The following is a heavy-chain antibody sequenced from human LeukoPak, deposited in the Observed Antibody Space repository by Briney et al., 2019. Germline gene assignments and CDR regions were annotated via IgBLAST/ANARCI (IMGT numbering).Heavy chain of an antibody. V-gene: IGHV4-38-2*02. Sequence: SETLSLTCTVSGYSISSGYYWCWIRQPPGKGLEWIGSIYHSGSTYYNPSLKSRVTISVDTSKNQFSLKLSSVTAADTAVYYCARGRIAARPQHNWFDPWGQGTLVTVSS. D-gene: IGHD6-6*01. CDR2: IYHSGST. CDR3: ARGRIAARPQHNWFDP. J-gene: IGHJ5*02. CDR1: GYSISSGYY.